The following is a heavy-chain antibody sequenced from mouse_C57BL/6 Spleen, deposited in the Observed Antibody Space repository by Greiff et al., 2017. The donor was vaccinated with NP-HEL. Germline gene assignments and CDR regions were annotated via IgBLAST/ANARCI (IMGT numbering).Heavy chain of an antibody. CDR2: ISDGGSYT. D-gene: IGHD2-1*01. J-gene: IGHJ4*01. CDR3: ASLPSMDY. V-gene: IGHV5-4*03. Sequence: VKLMESGGGLVKPGGSLKLSCAASGFTFSSYAMSWVRQTPEKRLEWVATISDGGSYTYYPDNVKGRFTISRDNAKNNLYLQMSHLKSEDTAMYYCASLPSMDYWGQGTSVTVSS. CDR1: GFTFSSYA.